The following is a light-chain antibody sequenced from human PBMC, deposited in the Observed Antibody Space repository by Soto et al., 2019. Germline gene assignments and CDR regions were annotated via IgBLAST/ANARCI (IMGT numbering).Light chain of an antibody. J-gene: IGKJ1*01. CDR1: QNVGSRY. CDR2: GTS. V-gene: IGKV3-20*01. CDR3: QQYGSSPRT. Sequence: EIVLTQSPGTLSLSPGERATLSCRASQNVGSRYLAWYQQKPDQAPRLLIYGTSNRATGIPDRFSGSGSGKDFSLTISSLEPGDLAVYYCQQYGSSPRTFGQGTKVEIK.